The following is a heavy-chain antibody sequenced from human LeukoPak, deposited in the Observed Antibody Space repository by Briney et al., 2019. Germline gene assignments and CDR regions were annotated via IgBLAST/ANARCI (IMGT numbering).Heavy chain of an antibody. D-gene: IGHD2-2*01. CDR1: GYSFTSYW. Sequence: GESLKISCKGSGYSFTSYWIGWVRQMPGKGLEWMGLIYPGDSDTRYSPSFQGQVTISADKSISTAYLQWSSLKASDTAMYYCARWIVVPAAHFDYWGQGTLVTVSS. CDR2: IYPGDSDT. J-gene: IGHJ4*02. V-gene: IGHV5-51*01. CDR3: ARWIVVPAAHFDY.